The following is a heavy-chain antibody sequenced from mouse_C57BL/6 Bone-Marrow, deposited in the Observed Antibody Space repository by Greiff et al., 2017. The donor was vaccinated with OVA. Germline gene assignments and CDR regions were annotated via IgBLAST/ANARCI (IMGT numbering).Heavy chain of an antibody. D-gene: IGHD1-1*01. CDR2: IKPNNGGT. J-gene: IGHJ4*01. Sequence: EVQLQQSGPELVKPGASVKIPCKASGYTFTDYNMDWVKQSHGKSLEWIGDIKPNNGGTIYNQKFTGKATLTVDKSSSTAYMELRSLTSEDTAVYYCARDSYYYGSSPYYAMDYWGQGTSVTVSS. V-gene: IGHV1-18*01. CDR1: GYTFTDYN. CDR3: ARDSYYYGSSPYYAMDY.